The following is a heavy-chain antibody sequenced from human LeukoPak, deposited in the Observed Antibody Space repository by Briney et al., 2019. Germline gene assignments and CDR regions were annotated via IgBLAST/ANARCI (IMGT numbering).Heavy chain of an antibody. D-gene: IGHD2-8*01. J-gene: IGHJ6*02. V-gene: IGHV1-2*06. CDR2: INPNSGGT. CDR3: ARGGYYFVYYYYGMDV. CDR1: GYTFTGYY. Sequence: ASVKVSCKASGYTFTGYYMHWVRQAPGQGLEWMGRINPNSGGTNYAQKFQGRVAMTRDTSISTAYMELSRLRSDDTAVYYCARGGYYFVYYYYGMDVWGQGTTVTVSS.